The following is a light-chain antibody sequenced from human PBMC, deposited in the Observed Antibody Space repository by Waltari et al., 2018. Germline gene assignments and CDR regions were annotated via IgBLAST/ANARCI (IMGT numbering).Light chain of an antibody. J-gene: IGKJ5*01. CDR1: ASVSSN. CDR2: DAS. V-gene: IGKV3-11*01. Sequence: EIVVTQSPATLSLPPGGGATLSCRTSASVSSNLAWFQQKDGQPPRLVIYDASSRAADTPARFSGGGSGTDYTLTISSLEPEDFATYYCQQRSSWPTTFGQGTRLEI. CDR3: QQRSSWPTT.